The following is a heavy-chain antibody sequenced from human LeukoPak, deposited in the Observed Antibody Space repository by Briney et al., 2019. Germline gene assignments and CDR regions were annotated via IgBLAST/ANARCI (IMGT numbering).Heavy chain of an antibody. V-gene: IGHV3-30*18. D-gene: IGHD3-22*01. CDR3: AKEYYDSGGYSYAFDI. J-gene: IGHJ3*02. CDR1: GFTFSSYW. CDR2: ILHDGSNK. Sequence: PGGSLRLSCAASGFTFSSYWMSWVRQAPGKGLEWVAVILHDGSNKQYADSVKDRFTISRDNSKNTLYLQINSLRAEDTAVYYCAKEYYDSGGYSYAFDIWGQGTMVTVSS.